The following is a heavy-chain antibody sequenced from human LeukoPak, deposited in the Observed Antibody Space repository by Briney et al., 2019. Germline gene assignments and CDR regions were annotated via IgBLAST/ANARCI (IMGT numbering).Heavy chain of an antibody. CDR1: GGSISSSSYY. V-gene: IGHV4-39*01. CDR2: IYYSGST. Sequence: SETLSLTCTVSGGSISSSSYYWGWIRQPPGKGLEWIGSIYYSGSTYYSPSLKSRVAISVDTSKNQFSLTLSSVTAADTAVYYCARHPSEIRDYVLSPRWFDPWGQGTLVTVSS. D-gene: IGHD4-17*01. J-gene: IGHJ5*02. CDR3: ARHPSEIRDYVLSPRWFDP.